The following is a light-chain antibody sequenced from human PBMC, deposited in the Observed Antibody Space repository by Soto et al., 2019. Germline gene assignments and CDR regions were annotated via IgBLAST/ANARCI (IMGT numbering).Light chain of an antibody. J-gene: IGLJ1*01. CDR1: SSDVGAYDY. CDR3: SSYTSSSPLV. V-gene: IGLV2-14*03. Sequence: QSALTQPASVSGSPGQSITISCTGTSSDVGAYDYVSWYQQHPDKAPKLMIYEVSNRPSGVSNRFSGSKSVNTATLTISGLQAEDADDYYCSSYTSSSPLVFGAGTKLTVL. CDR2: EVS.